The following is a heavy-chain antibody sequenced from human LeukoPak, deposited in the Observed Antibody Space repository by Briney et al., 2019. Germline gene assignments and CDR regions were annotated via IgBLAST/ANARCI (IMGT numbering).Heavy chain of an antibody. CDR1: GFTFSSYS. J-gene: IGHJ1*01. CDR2: ISSSSSTI. D-gene: IGHD3-22*01. V-gene: IGHV3-48*02. Sequence: GGSLRLSCAASGFTFSSYSMNWVRQAPGKGLEWVSYISSSSSTIYYADSVKGRFTISRDNAKNSLYLQMNSLRDEDTAVYYCARGAWYYYDSSGYYPPEYFQHWGQGTLVTVSS. CDR3: ARGAWYYYDSSGYYPPEYFQH.